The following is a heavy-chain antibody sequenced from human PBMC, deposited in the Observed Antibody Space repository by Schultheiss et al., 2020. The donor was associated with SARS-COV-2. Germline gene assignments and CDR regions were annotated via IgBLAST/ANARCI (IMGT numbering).Heavy chain of an antibody. Sequence: ASVKVSCKASGYTFTAYYMHWVRQAPGQGLEWMGWINPHSGGTNYAQKFQGRVTMTRDTSISTAYMELTRLTSDDTAVYYCARGSYYDSSGSIPGNYWGQGTLVTVSS. CDR2: INPHSGGT. J-gene: IGHJ4*02. V-gene: IGHV1-2*02. CDR3: ARGSYYDSSGSIPGNY. D-gene: IGHD3-22*01. CDR1: GYTFTAYY.